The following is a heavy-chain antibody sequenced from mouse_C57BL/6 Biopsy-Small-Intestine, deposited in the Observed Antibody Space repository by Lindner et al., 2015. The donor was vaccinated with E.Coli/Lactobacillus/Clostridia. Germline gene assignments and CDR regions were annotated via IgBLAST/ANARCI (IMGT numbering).Heavy chain of an antibody. Sequence: VQLQESGPELVKPGASVKISCKTSGYSFTSYCIHWVKQRPGQGLEWIGWIFPGSGNSKYNEKFKGKATLTADTSSSTAYMQLSSLTSEDSAVYYCARGRGNFVYWFFDVWGAGTTVTVSS. V-gene: IGHV1-66*01. CDR1: GYSFTSYC. J-gene: IGHJ1*01. D-gene: IGHD2-1*01. CDR3: ARGRGNFVYWFFDV. CDR2: IFPGSGNS.